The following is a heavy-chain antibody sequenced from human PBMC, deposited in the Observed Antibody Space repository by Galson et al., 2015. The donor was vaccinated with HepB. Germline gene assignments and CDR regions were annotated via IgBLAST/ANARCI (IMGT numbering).Heavy chain of an antibody. V-gene: IGHV1-69*13. CDR2: IIPIFGTA. CDR3: ARDADPYYYGSGSSGFDY. J-gene: IGHJ4*02. D-gene: IGHD3-10*01. Sequence: SVKVSCKASGGTSSSYAISWVRQAPGQGLEWMGGIIPIFGTANYAQKFQGRVTITADESTSTAYMELSSLRSEDTAVYYCARDADPYYYGSGSSGFDYWGQGTLVTVSS. CDR1: GGTSSSYA.